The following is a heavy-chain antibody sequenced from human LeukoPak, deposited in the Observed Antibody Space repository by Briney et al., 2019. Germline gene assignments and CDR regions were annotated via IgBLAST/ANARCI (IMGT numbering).Heavy chain of an antibody. CDR2: ISWNSGSL. V-gene: IGHV3-9*03. Sequence: PGGSLRLSCAASGFTFSSYSMNWVRQAPGKGLEWVSGISWNSGSLGYADSVKGRFTISRDNAKNSLYLQMNSLRAEDMALYTWPCITVQETHLSAITIFGVAHPYYWGQGTL. J-gene: IGHJ4*02. CDR3: PCITVQETHLSAITIFGVAHPYY. D-gene: IGHD3-3*01. CDR1: GFTFSSYS.